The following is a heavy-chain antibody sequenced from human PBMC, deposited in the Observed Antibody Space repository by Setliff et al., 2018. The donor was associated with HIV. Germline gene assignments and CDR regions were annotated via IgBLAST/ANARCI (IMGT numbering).Heavy chain of an antibody. Sequence: ASVKVSCKASGYTFSDYYLHWVRQAPGQAIEWMGWINPNSGDAIYAQNFQGRVTVTRDTSINAAYMELRGLRSDDTAVYYCARNFGLSPSGKYYYYYGMDIWGQGTTVTVSS. D-gene: IGHD3-10*01. CDR2: INPNSGDA. J-gene: IGHJ6*02. V-gene: IGHV1-2*02. CDR3: ARNFGLSPSGKYYYYYGMDI. CDR1: GYTFSDYY.